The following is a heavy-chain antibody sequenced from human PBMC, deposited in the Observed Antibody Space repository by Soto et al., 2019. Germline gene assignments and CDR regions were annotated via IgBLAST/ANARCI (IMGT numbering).Heavy chain of an antibody. D-gene: IGHD2-2*01. J-gene: IGHJ5*02. CDR1: GYTFTTFW. Sequence: GESLKISCTGFGYTFTTFWISWVRQMPGKGLEWMGRIDPGDTYATYSPAFQGHVTISADKATSTAYLQWSSLKAPDTAMYFCARIYCTTTTCDSGFDPWGQGTLVTVSS. CDR3: ARIYCTTTTCDSGFDP. CDR2: IDPGDTYA. V-gene: IGHV5-10-1*01.